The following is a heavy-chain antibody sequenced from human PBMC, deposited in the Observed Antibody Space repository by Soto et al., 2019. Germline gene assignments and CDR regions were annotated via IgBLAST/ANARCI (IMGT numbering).Heavy chain of an antibody. J-gene: IGHJ5*02. Sequence: QVQLQESGPGLVKPSQTLSLTCTVSGGSISSGGYYWSWIRQHPGKGLEWIGYIYYSGSTYYNPSLKSRVTISVDTSKNQCSLKLSSVTAADTAVYYCARWKRSGGSCYPGCWFDPWGQGTLVTVSS. CDR1: GGSISSGGYY. V-gene: IGHV4-31*03. CDR3: ARWKRSGGSCYPGCWFDP. D-gene: IGHD2-15*01. CDR2: IYYSGST.